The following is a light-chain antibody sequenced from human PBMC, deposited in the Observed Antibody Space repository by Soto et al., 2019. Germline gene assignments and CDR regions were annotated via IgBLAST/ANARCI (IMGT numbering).Light chain of an antibody. CDR1: QSVSSNY. CDR2: GTS. CDR3: QQHGSSPVT. Sequence: EIVLTQSPGTLSLSPGERATLSCRASQSVSSNYIAWYQQKLGQAPRLLIYGTSSRATGIPDRFSGSGSGTDFTLTISRLEPEDFEVYYCQQHGSSPVTFGQGTRLEIK. V-gene: IGKV3-20*01. J-gene: IGKJ5*01.